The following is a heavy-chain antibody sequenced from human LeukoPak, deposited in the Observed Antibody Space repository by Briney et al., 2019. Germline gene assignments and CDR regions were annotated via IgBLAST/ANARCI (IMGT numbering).Heavy chain of an antibody. D-gene: IGHD3-22*01. J-gene: IGHJ4*02. Sequence: SETLSLTCTVSGGSISSSSYYWGWIRQPPGKGLEWIGSIYYSGSTYYNPSLKSRVTISVDTSKNQFSLKLSSVTAADTAVYYCARDSFSITMIVVVNTFDYWGQGTLVTVSS. CDR1: GGSISSSSYY. CDR3: ARDSFSITMIVVVNTFDY. V-gene: IGHV4-39*07. CDR2: IYYSGST.